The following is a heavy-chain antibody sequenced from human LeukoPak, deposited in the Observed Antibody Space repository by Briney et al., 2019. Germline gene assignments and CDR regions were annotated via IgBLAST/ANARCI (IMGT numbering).Heavy chain of an antibody. CDR3: ARDRLGGDLTGESLY. Sequence: ASVKVSCKASGNTFTDYFTHWVRQAPGQGLEWMGWISAYNGNTHYAQKFRGRLTMTTDTSTTTAYLELRSLKSDDTAVYYCARDRLGGDLTGESLYWGQGTLVTVSS. D-gene: IGHD4-17*01. CDR2: ISAYNGNT. V-gene: IGHV1-18*04. CDR1: GNTFTDYF. J-gene: IGHJ4*02.